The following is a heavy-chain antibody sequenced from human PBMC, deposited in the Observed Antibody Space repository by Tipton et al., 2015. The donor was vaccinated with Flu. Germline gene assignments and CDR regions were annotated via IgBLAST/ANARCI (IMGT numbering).Heavy chain of an antibody. J-gene: IGHJ5*01. CDR3: ARLFDTMYGVVIMVRLDS. Sequence: LRLSCTVSGDSMRSDYFWGWIRQAPGQGPEWIGKVYRDGTTDYNPSLRSRVTISIDKSKNEFSLRVKSVTAADTAVYYCARLFDTMYGVVIMVRLDSWGQGIQVTVSS. CDR1: GDSMRSDYF. CDR2: VYRDGTT. V-gene: IGHV4-38-2*02. D-gene: IGHD3-3*01.